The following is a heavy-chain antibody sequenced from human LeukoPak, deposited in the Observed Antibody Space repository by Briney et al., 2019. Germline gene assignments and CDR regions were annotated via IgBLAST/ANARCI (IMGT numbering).Heavy chain of an antibody. CDR1: GGSISSYY. J-gene: IGHJ6*02. V-gene: IGHV4-59*08. Sequence: PSETLSLTCTVSGGSISSYYWNWIRQPPGKGLEWIGYINYIRTTDYNPSLKSRVTISLDTSKNRFSLKLSSVTAADTAMYYCARSYSSSDHYYYYGMDVWGQGATVTVSS. CDR2: INYIRTT. CDR3: ARSYSSSDHYYYYGMDV. D-gene: IGHD6-13*01.